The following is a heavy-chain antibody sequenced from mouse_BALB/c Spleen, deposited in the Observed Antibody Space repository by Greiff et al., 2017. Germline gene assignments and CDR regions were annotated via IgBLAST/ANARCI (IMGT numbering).Heavy chain of an antibody. V-gene: IGHV14-4*02. CDR2: IDPENGDT. J-gene: IGHJ3*01. CDR3: NPTYYGNYSLAY. Sequence: EVQLQQSGAELVRSGASVKLSCTASGFNIKDYYMHWVKQRPEQGLEWIGWIDPENGDTEYAPKFQGKATMTADTSSNTAYLQLSSLTSEDTAVYYCNPTYYGNYSLAYWGQGTLVTVSA. CDR1: GFNIKDYY. D-gene: IGHD2-10*01.